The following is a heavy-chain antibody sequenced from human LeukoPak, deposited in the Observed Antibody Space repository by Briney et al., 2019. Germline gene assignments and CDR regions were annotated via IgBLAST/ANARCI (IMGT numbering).Heavy chain of an antibody. Sequence: ASVKVSCKASGYTFTGRYIHWVRQAPGQGLEWMGWINPNSGGTNYAQKFQGRVTMTRDTSISTAYMELSRLRSDDTAVYYCARVQSSSWLFDYWGQGTLVTVSS. CDR1: GYTFTGRY. V-gene: IGHV1-2*02. CDR3: ARVQSSSWLFDY. D-gene: IGHD6-13*01. J-gene: IGHJ4*02. CDR2: INPNSGGT.